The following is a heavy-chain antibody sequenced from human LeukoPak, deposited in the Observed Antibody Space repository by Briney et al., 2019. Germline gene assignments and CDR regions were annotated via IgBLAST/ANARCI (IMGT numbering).Heavy chain of an antibody. CDR2: INPNSGGT. V-gene: IGHV1-2*06. J-gene: IGHJ4*02. D-gene: IGHD3-10*01. CDR3: ARASGSGSYPIPPDY. Sequence: ASVKVSCKASGYTFTGYYMHWVRQAPGQGLEWMGRINPNSGGTNYAQKFQGRVTMTRDTSISTAYMELSRLRSDDTAVYYCARASGSGSYPIPPDYWGQGTLVTVSS. CDR1: GYTFTGYY.